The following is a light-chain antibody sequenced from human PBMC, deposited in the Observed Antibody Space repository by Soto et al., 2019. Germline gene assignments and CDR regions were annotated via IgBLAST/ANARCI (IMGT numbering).Light chain of an antibody. V-gene: IGKV1-39*01. J-gene: IGKJ1*01. CDR1: QSIRFY. CDR3: QQSYSMPAT. CDR2: TAS. Sequence: DIQMTQSPSSLSASVGDRVTITCRASQSIRFYLNWYQQKPGKAPKLLIYTASNVQSGVPSRISGSGSGTDFTLTISSLQPEDFATYYCQQSYSMPATFGQGTKVEMK.